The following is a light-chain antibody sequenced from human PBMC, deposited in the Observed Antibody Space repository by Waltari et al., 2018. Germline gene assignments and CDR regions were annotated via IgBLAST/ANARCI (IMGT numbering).Light chain of an antibody. CDR1: SLGEAF. V-gene: IGLV3-1*01. CDR2: ADT. J-gene: IGLJ2*01. CDR3: QSWDSKNVV. Sequence: SSELTQPPSVSVSPGQTASITCSGDSLGEAFAFWYQQKSGQSPVLVIYADTKRPSGIPGRFAGSTSGNTAAMTIRGTQALDEADYYCQSWDSKNVVFGGGTKLNVL.